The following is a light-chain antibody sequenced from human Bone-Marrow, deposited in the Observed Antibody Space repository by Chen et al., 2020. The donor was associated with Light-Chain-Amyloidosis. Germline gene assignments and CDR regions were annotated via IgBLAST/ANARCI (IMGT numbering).Light chain of an antibody. CDR3: QSADSSGTYEVI. V-gene: IGLV3-25*03. CDR2: RDT. Sequence: SYELTQPPSVSVYPGQTDRITCSGDDLPTKYAYWYHQKPGQAPVLVIHRDTERPSGISERFSGSSSGTTATLTISGVQAEDEADYHCQSADSSGTYEVIFGGGTKLTVL. CDR1: DLPTKY. J-gene: IGLJ2*01.